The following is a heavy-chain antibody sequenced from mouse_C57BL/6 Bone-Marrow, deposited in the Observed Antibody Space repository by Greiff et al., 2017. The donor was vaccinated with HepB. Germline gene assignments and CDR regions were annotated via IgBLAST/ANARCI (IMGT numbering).Heavy chain of an antibody. D-gene: IGHD2-1*01. CDR2: IWGDGST. Sequence: QVQLQQSGPGLVAPSQSLSITCTVSGFSLTSYGVSWVRQPPGKGLEWLGVIWGDGSTNYHSALISRLSISKDNSKSQVFLKLNSLQTDDTATYYCAKQGAGPYGNGDWFAYWGKGTLVTVAA. CDR3: AKQGAGPYGNGDWFAY. V-gene: IGHV2-3*01. CDR1: GFSLTSYG. J-gene: IGHJ3*01.